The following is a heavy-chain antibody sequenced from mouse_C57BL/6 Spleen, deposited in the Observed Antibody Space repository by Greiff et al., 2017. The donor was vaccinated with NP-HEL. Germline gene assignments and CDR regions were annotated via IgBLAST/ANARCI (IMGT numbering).Heavy chain of an antibody. J-gene: IGHJ2*01. CDR1: GYAFSSYW. CDR3: ARGGLRGFFDY. CDR2: IYPGDGDT. D-gene: IGHD2-4*01. V-gene: IGHV1-80*01. Sequence: VKLMESGAELVKPGASVKISCKASGYAFSSYWMNWVKQRPGKGLEWIGQIYPGDGDTNYNGKFKGKATLTADKSSSTAYMQLSSLTSEDSAVYFCARGGLRGFFDYWGQGTTLTVSS.